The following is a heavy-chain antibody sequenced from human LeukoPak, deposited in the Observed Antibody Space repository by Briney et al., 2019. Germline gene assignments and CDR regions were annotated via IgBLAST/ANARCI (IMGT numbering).Heavy chain of an antibody. CDR3: AREYYDILTGSRDYYYYMDV. Sequence: ASAKVSCKASGYTFSSYSINWVRQAPGQGLEWMGWINTNTGNPRYAQGFTGRFVFSLDTSVSTAYLQISSLKAEDTAVYYCAREYYDILTGSRDYYYYMDVWGKGTTVTVSS. D-gene: IGHD3-9*01. V-gene: IGHV7-4-1*02. CDR1: GYTFSSYS. J-gene: IGHJ6*03. CDR2: INTNTGNP.